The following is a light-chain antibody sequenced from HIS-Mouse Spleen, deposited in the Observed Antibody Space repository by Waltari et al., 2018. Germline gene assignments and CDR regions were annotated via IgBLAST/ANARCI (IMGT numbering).Light chain of an antibody. CDR3: SSYTSSSTV. J-gene: IGLJ2*01. CDR2: DVS. V-gene: IGLV2-14*03. CDR1: SSDVGGYNY. Sequence: QSALTQPASVSGSPGQSITISCTGTSSDVGGYNYVSCYQQHPGKAPKHMIYDVSNRPSGVSNRFSGSKSGNTASLTISGLQAEDEADYYCSSYTSSSTVFGGGTKLTVL.